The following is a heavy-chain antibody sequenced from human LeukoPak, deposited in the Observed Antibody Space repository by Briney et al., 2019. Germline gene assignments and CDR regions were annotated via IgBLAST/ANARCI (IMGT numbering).Heavy chain of an antibody. CDR2: TYSRSKWYN. J-gene: IGHJ4*02. Sequence: SQTLSLTCAISGDSVSSNTAAWNWIRQSPSRGLEWLGRTYSRSKWYNDYAVSVKSRITINPDTSKNQFSLQLNSVTAADTAVYYWAREWQYQFDYWGQGSLVTVPS. CDR3: AREWQYQFDY. CDR1: GDSVSSNTAA. V-gene: IGHV6-1*01. D-gene: IGHD2/OR15-2a*01.